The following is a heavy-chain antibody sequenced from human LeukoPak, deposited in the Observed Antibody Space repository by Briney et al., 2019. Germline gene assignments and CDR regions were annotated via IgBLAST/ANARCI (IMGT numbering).Heavy chain of an antibody. D-gene: IGHD6-13*01. CDR2: IKQDGSER. CDR1: GFTFSSYW. Sequence: GGSLRLSCAASGFTFSSYWMSWVRQAPGKGLEWVANIKQDGSERYYVDSVKGRFTISRDNAKNSLYLQMNSLRAEDTAVYYCAKVGAAAGPYYFDYWGQGTLVTVSS. J-gene: IGHJ4*02. CDR3: AKVGAAAGPYYFDY. V-gene: IGHV3-7*03.